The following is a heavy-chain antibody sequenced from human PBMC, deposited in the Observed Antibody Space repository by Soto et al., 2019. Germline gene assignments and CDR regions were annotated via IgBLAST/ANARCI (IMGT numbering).Heavy chain of an antibody. D-gene: IGHD1-7*01. CDR3: AADYNWNYNYYYYGMDV. V-gene: IGHV1-58*01. J-gene: IGHJ6*02. CDR1: GFTFTSSA. CDR2: IVVGSGNT. Sequence: SVKVSCKASGFTFTSSAVQWVRQARGQRLEWIGWIVVGSGNTNYAQKFQERVTITRGMSTSTAYMELSSLRSEDTAVYYCAADYNWNYNYYYYGMDVWGQGTTVTVSS.